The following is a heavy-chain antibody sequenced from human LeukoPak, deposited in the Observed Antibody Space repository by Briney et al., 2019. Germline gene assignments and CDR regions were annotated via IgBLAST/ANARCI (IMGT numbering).Heavy chain of an antibody. CDR1: VGSLSSYF. CDR2: IYTSGST. CDR3: ARVGSSSLDYYYYYMDV. D-gene: IGHD6-6*01. V-gene: IGHV4-4*07. Sequence: SEALSLTCTVSVGSLSSYFWSWIRPPAGRGLEGMGRIYTSGSTNYNPSLKTRVTMSVATSKNQFSMKLSSVTAADTAGYYWARVGSSSLDYYYYYMDVSGKGTPVT. J-gene: IGHJ6*03.